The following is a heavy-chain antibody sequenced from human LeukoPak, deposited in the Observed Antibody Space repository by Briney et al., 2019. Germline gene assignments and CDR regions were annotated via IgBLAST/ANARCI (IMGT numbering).Heavy chain of an antibody. CDR2: INHSGST. J-gene: IGHJ4*02. Sequence: PSETLSLTCAVDGGSFSGYYWSWIRQPPGKGLEWIGEINHSGSTNYNPSLKSRVTISVDTSKNQFSLKLSSVTAADTAVYYCARGRVTMVRGVIITLDYWGQGTLVTVSS. CDR1: GGSFSGYY. D-gene: IGHD3-10*01. V-gene: IGHV4-34*01. CDR3: ARGRVTMVRGVIITLDY.